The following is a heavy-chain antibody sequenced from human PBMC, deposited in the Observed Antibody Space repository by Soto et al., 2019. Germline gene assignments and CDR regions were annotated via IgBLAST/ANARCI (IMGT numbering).Heavy chain of an antibody. D-gene: IGHD5-18*01. V-gene: IGHV4-31*03. Sequence: SETLSLTCTVSGGSISSGGYYWSWIRQHPGKGLEWIGYIYYSGSTYYNPSLKSRVTISVDTSKSQFSLKLSSVTAADTAVYYCARGVDLWLLKRRLVYYFDYWGQGTLVTVSS. CDR2: IYYSGST. CDR3: ARGVDLWLLKRRLVYYFDY. CDR1: GGSISSGGYY. J-gene: IGHJ4*02.